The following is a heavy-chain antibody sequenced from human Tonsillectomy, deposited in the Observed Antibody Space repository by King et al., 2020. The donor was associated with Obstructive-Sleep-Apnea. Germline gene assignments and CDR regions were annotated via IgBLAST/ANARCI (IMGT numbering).Heavy chain of an antibody. D-gene: IGHD3-22*01. CDR2: INHSGST. CDR1: GGSFSGYY. CDR3: ASARYYDSSGYPDY. V-gene: IGHV4-34*01. J-gene: IGHJ4*02. Sequence: VQLQQWGAGLLKPSETLSLTCAVYGGSFSGYYWSWIRQPPGKGLEWIGEINHSGSTNYNPSLKRRVTISVDTSKNQFSLKRSSVTAADTAVYYCASARYYDSSGYPDYWGQGTLVTVSS.